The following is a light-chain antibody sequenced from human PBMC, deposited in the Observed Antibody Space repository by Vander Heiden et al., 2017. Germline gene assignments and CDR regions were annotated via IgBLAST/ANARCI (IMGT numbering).Light chain of an antibody. Sequence: EIVLTQSPATLSLSPGERATLSCRASQSVSSYLAWYQQKPGQAPRLLIYAASNRATGIPARFSGSGSGTDFTLTISSLEPEDFAVYDCQQRSNWPPTVTFGGGTKVEIK. CDR1: QSVSSY. CDR3: QQRSNWPPTVT. V-gene: IGKV3-11*01. CDR2: AAS. J-gene: IGKJ4*01.